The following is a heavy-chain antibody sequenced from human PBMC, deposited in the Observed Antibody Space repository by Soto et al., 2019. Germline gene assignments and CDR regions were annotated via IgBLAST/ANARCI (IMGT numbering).Heavy chain of an antibody. CDR3: ASMGYHYGSGSYPLDY. D-gene: IGHD3-10*01. J-gene: IGHJ4*02. CDR2: MYNSGST. V-gene: IGHV4-59*08. Sequence: SETLSLTCTVSGGSISSYYLPWIRQPPGKGLEWIGFMYNSGSTHYNPSLKSRVTISLDTSKNQFSLNLRSVTAADTAVYYCASMGYHYGSGSYPLDYWGQGTLVTVSS. CDR1: GGSISSYY.